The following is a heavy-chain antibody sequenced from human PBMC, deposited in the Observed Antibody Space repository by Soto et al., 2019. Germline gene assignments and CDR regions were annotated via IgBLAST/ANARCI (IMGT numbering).Heavy chain of an antibody. V-gene: IGHV1-69*13. Sequence: SVKVSCKASGGTFSSYAISWVRQAPGQGLEWMGGIIPIFGTANYAQKFQGRVTITADESTSTAYMELSSLRSEDTAVYYCARDSTYDFWSGYYPPYYYYGMDVWGQGTTVTVSS. CDR1: GGTFSSYA. D-gene: IGHD3-3*01. J-gene: IGHJ6*02. CDR3: ARDSTYDFWSGYYPPYYYYGMDV. CDR2: IIPIFGTA.